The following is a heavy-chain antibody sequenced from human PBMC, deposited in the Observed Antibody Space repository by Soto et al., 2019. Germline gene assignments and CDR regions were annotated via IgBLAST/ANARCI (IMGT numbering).Heavy chain of an antibody. CDR3: ARGRYGDY. D-gene: IGHD1-1*01. J-gene: IGHJ4*02. Sequence: QVHLVQSGAEVKKPGASVKVSCKASGYTFTYGITWVRQAPGQGLEWMGWISAHNGNTDYAQKLQGRVIVTRDTSASTAYMELRSLISDDTAVYYCARGRYGDYWGQGALVTVSS. CDR1: GYTFTYG. V-gene: IGHV1-18*01. CDR2: ISAHNGNT.